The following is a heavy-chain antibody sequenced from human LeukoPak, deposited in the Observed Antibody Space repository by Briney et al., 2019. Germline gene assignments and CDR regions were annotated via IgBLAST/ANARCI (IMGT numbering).Heavy chain of an antibody. CDR3: AKMGDFWSGYYSRRYDAFDI. J-gene: IGHJ3*02. Sequence: PGGSLRLSCAASGFTFSSYAMSWVRQAPGKGLEWVSAISGSGGSTYYADSVKGRFTISRDNSKNTLYLQMNSLRAEDTAVYYCAKMGDFWSGYYSRRYDAFDIWGQGKLVTVSS. D-gene: IGHD3-3*01. V-gene: IGHV3-23*01. CDR1: GFTFSSYA. CDR2: ISGSGGST.